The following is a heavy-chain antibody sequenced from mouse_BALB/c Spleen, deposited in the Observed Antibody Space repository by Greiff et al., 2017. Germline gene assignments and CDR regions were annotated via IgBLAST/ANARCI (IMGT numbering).Heavy chain of an antibody. V-gene: IGHV1-7*01. J-gene: IGHJ4*01. CDR3: AREGDRYDVYAMDY. Sequence: QVQLQQSGAELAKPGASVKMSCKASGYTFTGYWMHWVKQRPGQGLEWIGYINPSTGYTEYNQKFKDKATLTADKSSSTAYMQLSSLTSEDSAVYYCAREGDRYDVYAMDYWGQGTSVTVSS. CDR1: GYTFTGYW. D-gene: IGHD2-14*01. CDR2: INPSTGYT.